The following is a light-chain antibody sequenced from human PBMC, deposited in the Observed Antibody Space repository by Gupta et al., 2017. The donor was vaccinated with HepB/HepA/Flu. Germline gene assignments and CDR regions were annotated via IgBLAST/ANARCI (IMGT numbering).Light chain of an antibody. CDR1: SSDVGSYNR. CDR2: EVS. Sequence: QSALPQPPSVSGSPGQSVTISCPGTSSDVGSYNRVSWYQQPPGTAPKLMIYEVSNRPSGVPDRFSGSKSGNTASLTISGLQAEDEADYYCSSYTSSSTPVFGTGTKVTVL. J-gene: IGLJ1*01. CDR3: SSYTSSSTPV. V-gene: IGLV2-18*02.